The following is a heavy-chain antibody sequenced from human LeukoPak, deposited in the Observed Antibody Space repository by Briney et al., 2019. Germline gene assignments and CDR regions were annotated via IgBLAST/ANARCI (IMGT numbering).Heavy chain of an antibody. V-gene: IGHV3-23*01. CDR2: ISGSGGST. CDR3: AKDSSGWHYYYYYYMDV. D-gene: IGHD6-19*01. CDR1: GFTVSSNY. Sequence: GGSLRLSCAASGFTVSSNYMSWVRQAPGKGLEWVSAISGSGGSTYYADSVKGRFTISRDNSKNTLYLQMNSLRAEDTAVYYCAKDSSGWHYYYYYYMDVWGKGTTVTVSS. J-gene: IGHJ6*03.